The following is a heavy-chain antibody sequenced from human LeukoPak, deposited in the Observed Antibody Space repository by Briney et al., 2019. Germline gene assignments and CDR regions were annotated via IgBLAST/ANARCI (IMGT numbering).Heavy chain of an antibody. Sequence: GRSLRLSCAASGFTFSTYGMHWVRQAPGKGLEWVAVISYDGSNKYYADSVKGRFTISRDNSKNTLYLQMNSLRAEDTAVYYCARDEVGGPLKYWGQGILVTVSS. V-gene: IGHV3-30*03. J-gene: IGHJ4*02. CDR1: GFTFSTYG. D-gene: IGHD1-26*01. CDR3: ARDEVGGPLKY. CDR2: ISYDGSNK.